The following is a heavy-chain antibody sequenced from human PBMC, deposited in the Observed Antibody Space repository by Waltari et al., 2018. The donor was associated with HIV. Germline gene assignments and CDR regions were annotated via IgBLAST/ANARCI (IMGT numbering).Heavy chain of an antibody. J-gene: IGHJ6*02. CDR2: MNPNSGNT. D-gene: IGHD2-15*01. CDR1: GYTFTSYD. V-gene: IGHV1-8*01. Sequence: QVQLVQSGAEVKKPGASVKVSCKASGYTFTSYDINWVRQATGQGLEWRGWMNPNSGNTGYAQEFQGRVTMTRNTSISTAYMELSSLRSEDTAVYYCARGETRRVVYYYYGMDVWGQGTTVTVSS. CDR3: ARGETRRVVYYYYGMDV.